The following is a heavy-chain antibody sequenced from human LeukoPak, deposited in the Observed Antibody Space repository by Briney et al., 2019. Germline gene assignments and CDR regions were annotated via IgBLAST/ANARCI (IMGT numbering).Heavy chain of an antibody. J-gene: IGHJ6*03. D-gene: IGHD5-24*01. CDR2: INHSGST. CDR3: ARHGVEMATINYYYYMDV. Sequence: SETLSLTCAVYGGSFSGYYWSWIRQPPGKGLERIGEINHSGSTNYNPSLKSRVTISVDTSKNQFSLKLSSVTAADTAVYYCARHGVEMATINYYYYMDVWGKGTTVTISS. CDR1: GGSFSGYY. V-gene: IGHV4-34*01.